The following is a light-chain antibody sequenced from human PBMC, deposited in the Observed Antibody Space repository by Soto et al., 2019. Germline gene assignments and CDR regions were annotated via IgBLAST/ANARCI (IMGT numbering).Light chain of an antibody. CDR2: EVV. V-gene: IGLV2-23*02. Sequence: QSALTQPASVSGSPGQSITISCTGSSSDVGPYNLVSWYQHHPGKAPKLMISEVVKRPSGVSNRFSGSKSGNTASLTISGLQAEGEADYYCCSYAGSSMFVFGGGTKLTVL. CDR3: CSYAGSSMFV. J-gene: IGLJ2*01. CDR1: SSDVGPYNL.